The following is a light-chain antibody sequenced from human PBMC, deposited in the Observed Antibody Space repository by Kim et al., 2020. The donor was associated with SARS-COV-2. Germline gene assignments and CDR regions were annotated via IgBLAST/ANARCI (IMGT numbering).Light chain of an antibody. V-gene: IGLV3-9*01. CDR3: QVWDSSTGV. CDR2: RDS. CDR1: NIGSKN. J-gene: IGLJ3*02. Sequence: SYELTQPLSVSVALGQTARITCGGNNIGSKNVHWYQQKPGQAPVLVIYRDSNRPSGIPERFSGSNSGNTATLTISRAQAGDEADYYCQVWDSSTGVLGGGTQLTVL.